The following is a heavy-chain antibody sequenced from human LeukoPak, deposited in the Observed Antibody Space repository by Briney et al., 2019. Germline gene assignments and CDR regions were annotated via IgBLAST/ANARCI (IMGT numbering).Heavy chain of an antibody. J-gene: IGHJ5*02. Sequence: GGSLRLSCAASGIIITSYWMSWVRQTPGKGLEWVANIKQVGSEKNYVDSVKGRFTIFRDNARNSLYLQMNSLRAEDTAVYYCASHSYGYNHWGQGTLVIVSS. CDR1: GIIITSYW. D-gene: IGHD3-16*01. CDR2: IKQVGSEK. CDR3: ASHSYGYNH. V-gene: IGHV3-7*01.